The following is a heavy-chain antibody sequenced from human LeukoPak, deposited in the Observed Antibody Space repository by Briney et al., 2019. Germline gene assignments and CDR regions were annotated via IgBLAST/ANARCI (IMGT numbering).Heavy chain of an antibody. Sequence: GGSLRLSCAASGFTFSSYGMHWVRQAPGKGLEWVAVIWYDGSNKYYADSVKGRFTISRDNSKNTLYLQMNSLRAEDTAVYYCARGARGYCSSTSCYQFYYYGMDVWGQGTTVTVSS. CDR3: ARGARGYCSSTSCYQFYYYGMDV. CDR2: IWYDGSNK. V-gene: IGHV3-33*01. D-gene: IGHD2-2*01. CDR1: GFTFSSYG. J-gene: IGHJ6*02.